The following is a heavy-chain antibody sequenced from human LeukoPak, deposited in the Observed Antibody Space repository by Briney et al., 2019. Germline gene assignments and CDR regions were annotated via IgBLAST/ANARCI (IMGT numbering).Heavy chain of an antibody. CDR3: TTGKIAVAAHFDY. CDR1: GFTFSNAW. V-gene: IGHV3-15*01. CDR2: IKSKTDGGTT. Sequence: PGGSLRLSCAASGFTFSNAWMSWVRQAPGKGLEWVARIKSKTDGGTTDYAAPVKGRFTISRDDSKNTLYLQMNSLKTEDTAVYYCTTGKIAVAAHFDYWGQGTLVTVSS. J-gene: IGHJ4*02. D-gene: IGHD6-19*01.